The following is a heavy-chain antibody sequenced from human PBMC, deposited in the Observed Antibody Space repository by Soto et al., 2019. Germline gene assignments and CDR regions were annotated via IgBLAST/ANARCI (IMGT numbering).Heavy chain of an antibody. Sequence: PGGSLRLSCAASGFTFSNYAMTWVRQAPGKGLEWVSGISSSSSFKSYADSLKGRFTISRDNAKNSLYLQMSSLRAEDTAVYYCARDHSIVGANHPLSTAYDAFDIWGQGTMVTVSS. CDR3: ARDHSIVGANHPLSTAYDAFDI. V-gene: IGHV3-21*01. CDR2: ISSSSSFK. CDR1: GFTFSNYA. J-gene: IGHJ3*02. D-gene: IGHD1-26*01.